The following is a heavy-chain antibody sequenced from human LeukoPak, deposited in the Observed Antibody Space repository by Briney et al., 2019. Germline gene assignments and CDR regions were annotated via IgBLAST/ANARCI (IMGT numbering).Heavy chain of an antibody. D-gene: IGHD2-2*01. CDR1: GYTFTGYY. Sequence: ASVKVSCKASGYTFTGYYMHWVRQAPGQGLEWMGWINPNSGGTNYAQKFQGRVTMTRDTSISTAYMELSRLRSDDTAVHYCARAEYCSSTSCYYWFDPWGQGTLVTVSS. CDR3: ARAEYCSSTSCYYWFDP. J-gene: IGHJ5*02. CDR2: INPNSGGT. V-gene: IGHV1-2*02.